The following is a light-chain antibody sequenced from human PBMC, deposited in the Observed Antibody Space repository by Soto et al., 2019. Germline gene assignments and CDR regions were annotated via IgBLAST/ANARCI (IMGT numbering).Light chain of an antibody. Sequence: DIQMTQSPSTLSASVGDRVTITCRASQSISSWLAWYQQKPGKAPKLLIYKASSSQSGVPSRFSGSGSGTEFTLTISSLQPDDFATYFCQQNNSYPHTFGQGTKLEI. CDR1: QSISSW. J-gene: IGKJ2*01. CDR2: KAS. CDR3: QQNNSYPHT. V-gene: IGKV1-5*03.